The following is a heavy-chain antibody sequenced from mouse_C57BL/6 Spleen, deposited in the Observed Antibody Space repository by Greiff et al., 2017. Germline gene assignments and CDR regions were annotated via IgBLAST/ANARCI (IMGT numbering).Heavy chain of an antibody. CDR3: TTRGNYYGSSSFAY. CDR2: IDPEDGDT. J-gene: IGHJ3*01. V-gene: IGHV14-1*01. D-gene: IGHD1-1*01. CDR1: GFNIKDYY. Sequence: EVQLQQSGAELVRPGASVKLSCTASGFNIKDYYMHWVKQRPEPGLEWIGRIDPEDGDTEYAPKFQGKATMTADTSSNTAYLQLSSLTSEDTAVYYCTTRGNYYGSSSFAYWGQGTLVTVSA.